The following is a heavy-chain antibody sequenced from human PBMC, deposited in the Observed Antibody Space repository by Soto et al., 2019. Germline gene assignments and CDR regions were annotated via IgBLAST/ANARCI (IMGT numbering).Heavy chain of an antibody. V-gene: IGHV3-30*18. CDR2: LSYDGRIK. CDR1: GFTFSSNG. CDR3: AKESYGAGPFDH. Sequence: PGGSLRLSCAVSGFTFSSNGMHWVRQAPGKGLEWVAVLSYDGRIKYYADSVKGRFAISRDNSKNTLYLQMDSLTVADTAVYYCAKESYGAGPFDHWGQGTLVTVSS. D-gene: IGHD4-17*01. J-gene: IGHJ4*02.